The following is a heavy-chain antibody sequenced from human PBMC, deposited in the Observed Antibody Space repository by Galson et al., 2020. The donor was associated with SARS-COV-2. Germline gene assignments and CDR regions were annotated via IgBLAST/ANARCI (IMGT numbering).Heavy chain of an antibody. CDR2: ITPIFGTA. V-gene: IGHV1-69*13. CDR1: GGTFSSYA. J-gene: IGHJ6*02. D-gene: IGHD4-17*01. CDR3: ASYGDDYYYYGMDV. Sequence: SVKVSCKASGGTFSSYAISWVRQAPGQGLEWMGGITPIFGTANYAQKFQGRVTITADESTSTAYMELSSLRSEDTAVYYCASYGDDYYYYGMDVWGQGTTVTVSS.